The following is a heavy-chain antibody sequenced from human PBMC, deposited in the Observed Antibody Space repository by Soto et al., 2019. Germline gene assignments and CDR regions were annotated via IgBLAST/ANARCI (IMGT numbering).Heavy chain of an antibody. CDR1: GDTYTNYY. CDR2: FNPSGGGT. V-gene: IGHV1-46*01. Sequence: QVQFVQSGPEVKTPGASVRVSCKTSGDTYTNYYIQWVRQAPGQGLGWMGTFNPSGGGTFYAQKFPGRVTMTGDTSTNTVYMQLNSLTYEDPAVYYCARGKKLAVAGKLSVFDIWGHGTMVTVSS. D-gene: IGHD6-19*01. CDR3: ARGKKLAVAGKLSVFDI. J-gene: IGHJ3*02.